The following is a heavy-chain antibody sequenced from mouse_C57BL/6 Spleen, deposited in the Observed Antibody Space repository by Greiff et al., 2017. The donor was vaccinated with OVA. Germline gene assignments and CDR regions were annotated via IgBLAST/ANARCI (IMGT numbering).Heavy chain of an antibody. CDR3: ARYDYDYFDY. Sequence: VQLQQSGPELVKPGASVKISCKASGYSFTGYYMNWVKQSPEKSLEWIGEINPSTGGTPYNQKFKAKATLTVDKSSSPAYMQLKSLTSEDSAVYYCARYDYDYFDYWGQGTTLTVSS. CDR2: INPSTGGT. V-gene: IGHV1-42*01. D-gene: IGHD2-4*01. CDR1: GYSFTGYY. J-gene: IGHJ2*01.